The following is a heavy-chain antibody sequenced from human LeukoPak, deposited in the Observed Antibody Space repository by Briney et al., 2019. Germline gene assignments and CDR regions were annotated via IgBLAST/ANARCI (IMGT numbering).Heavy chain of an antibody. CDR3: ARELGYYDSSGPFDY. V-gene: IGHV3-33*01. CDR1: GFTFSSYG. D-gene: IGHD3-22*01. J-gene: IGHJ4*02. Sequence: HPGGSLRLSCAASGFTFSSYGMHWVRQAPGKGLEWVAVIWYDGSNKYYADSVKGRFTISRDNSKNTLYLQMNSLRAEDTAVYYCARELGYYDSSGPFDYWGQGTLVTVSS. CDR2: IWYDGSNK.